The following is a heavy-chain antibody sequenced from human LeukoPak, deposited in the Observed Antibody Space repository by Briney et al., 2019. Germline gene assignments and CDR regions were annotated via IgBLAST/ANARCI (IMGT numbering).Heavy chain of an antibody. CDR2: INPNTGAT. V-gene: IGHV1-2*02. J-gene: IGHJ4*02. CDR1: GYTFTGYY. D-gene: IGHD6-19*01. Sequence: GASVKLSCRPFGYTFTGYYIHWVRQAPGLGLEWMGGINPNTGATMYGQKFQGRVTLTRDTSIATAYMELTNLRSDDTALYYCARDRVGSGWPRPYYFEFWGQGSLVTVSS. CDR3: ARDRVGSGWPRPYYFEF.